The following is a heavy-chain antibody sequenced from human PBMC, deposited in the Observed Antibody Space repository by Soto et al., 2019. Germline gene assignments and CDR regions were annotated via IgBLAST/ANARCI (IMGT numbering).Heavy chain of an antibody. CDR3: ARDMTGTASPPIDYYYYGMDV. D-gene: IGHD1-20*01. CDR1: GGTFSSYA. V-gene: IGHV1-69*13. Sequence: AASVQVSCKASGGTFSSYAISWVRQAPGQGLEWMGGIILIFVTANYAQKFQGRVTITADGSTSTAYMELSSLRSEDTAVYYCARDMTGTASPPIDYYYYGMDVWGQGTTVTVSS. CDR2: IILIFVTA. J-gene: IGHJ6*02.